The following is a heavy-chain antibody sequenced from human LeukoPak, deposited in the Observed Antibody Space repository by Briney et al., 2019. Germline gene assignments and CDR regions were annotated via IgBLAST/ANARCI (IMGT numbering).Heavy chain of an antibody. CDR2: IWYDGSNK. CDR3: ARAKDNSGRDGFDI. D-gene: IGHD6-19*01. J-gene: IGHJ3*02. Sequence: GRSLRLSCAASGFTFSTYGIHWVRQAPDKGLEWVAVIWYDGSNKYYGDSVKGRFTISTDNSKNTLYLQINSLRDEDTAVYYCARAKDNSGRDGFDIWGQGTMVTVSS. CDR1: GFTFSTYG. V-gene: IGHV3-33*01.